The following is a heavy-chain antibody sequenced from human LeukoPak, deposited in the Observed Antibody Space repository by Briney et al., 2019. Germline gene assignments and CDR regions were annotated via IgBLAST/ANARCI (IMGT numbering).Heavy chain of an antibody. V-gene: IGHV5-51*01. D-gene: IGHD4-11*01. CDR2: IYPGDSDT. CDR3: ARLSSTVKAGPINYFDP. J-gene: IGHJ5*02. CDR1: GNNLTSSW. Sequence: GESLKISCKGSGNNLTSSWIGWVRQMPGKGLEYMGIIYPGDSDTRYSPSFQGQVTISADKSISTAYLQWSSLKASDTAIYYCARLSSTVKAGPINYFDPWGQGTLVTVSS.